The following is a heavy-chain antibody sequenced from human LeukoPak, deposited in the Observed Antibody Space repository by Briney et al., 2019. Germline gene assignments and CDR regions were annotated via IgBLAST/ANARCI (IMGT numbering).Heavy chain of an antibody. J-gene: IGHJ6*02. D-gene: IGHD6-13*01. V-gene: IGHV4-4*07. CDR1: GGSISSYY. CDR3: ARDRTVRLSSWYPMPRWGMDV. Sequence: SETLSLTCTVSGGSISSYYWSWIRQPAGKGLEWIGRIYTSGSTNYNPPLKSRVTMSVDTSKNQFSLKLSSVTAADTAVYYCARDRTVRLSSWYPMPRWGMDVWGQGTTVTVSS. CDR2: IYTSGST.